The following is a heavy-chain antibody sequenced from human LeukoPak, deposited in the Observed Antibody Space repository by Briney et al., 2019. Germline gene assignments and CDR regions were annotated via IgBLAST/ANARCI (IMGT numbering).Heavy chain of an antibody. CDR3: ASQYSSGWPWFDP. V-gene: IGHV4-39*01. Sequence: PSETLSLTCTVSGGSISSGGYYWGWIRQPPGKGLEWIGSIYYSGSTYYNPSLKSRVTISADTSKNQFSLKLTSVTAADAAVYYCASQYSSGWPWFDPWVQGTLVTVSS. J-gene: IGHJ5*02. D-gene: IGHD6-19*01. CDR2: IYYSGST. CDR1: GGSISSGGYY.